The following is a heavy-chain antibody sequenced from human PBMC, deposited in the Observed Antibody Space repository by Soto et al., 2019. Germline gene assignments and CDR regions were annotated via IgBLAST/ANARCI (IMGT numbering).Heavy chain of an antibody. CDR3: ASSGSADSSSWYSYDAFDI. CDR1: GDSVSSNSAA. J-gene: IGHJ3*02. V-gene: IGHV6-1*01. CDR2: TYYRSKWYN. Sequence: SQTLLLTCAISGDSVSSNSAAWNWIRQSPSKGLEWLGRTYYRSKWYNDYAVSVKSRITINPDTSKNQFSLQLNSVTPEDTAVYYCASSGSADSSSWYSYDAFDIWGQGTMVTVSS. D-gene: IGHD6-13*01.